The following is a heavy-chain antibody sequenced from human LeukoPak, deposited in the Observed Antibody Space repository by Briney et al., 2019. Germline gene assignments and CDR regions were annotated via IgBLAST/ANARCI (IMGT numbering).Heavy chain of an antibody. D-gene: IGHD3-3*01. CDR1: GGSISSSSYY. CDR2: IYYNGST. J-gene: IGHJ4*02. Sequence: PSETLSLTCTISGGSISSSSYYWGWIRQPPGKGLQWIGSIYYNGSTHYNPSLKSRVTISVDTSNNQFSLKLSSVTAADTAVYYCARGPRITIIGVAPTHFDYWGQGTLVTVSS. V-gene: IGHV4-39*07. CDR3: ARGPRITIIGVAPTHFDY.